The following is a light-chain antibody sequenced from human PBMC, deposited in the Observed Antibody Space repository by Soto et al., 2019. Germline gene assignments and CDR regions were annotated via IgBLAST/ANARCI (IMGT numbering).Light chain of an antibody. V-gene: IGKV3-20*01. CDR1: QSVSSNY. Sequence: EIVVTQSPGTLSFSPGERATLSCRASQSVSSNYLAWYQQKRGQAPRLLIYGASSRATGIPTRFSGSGSGTDFTLTISRLEPEDFAVYYCQQYDTSPRTFGQGTQVEI. CDR2: GAS. J-gene: IGKJ1*01. CDR3: QQYDTSPRT.